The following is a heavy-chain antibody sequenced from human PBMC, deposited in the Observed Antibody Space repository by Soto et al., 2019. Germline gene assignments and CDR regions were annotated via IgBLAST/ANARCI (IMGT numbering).Heavy chain of an antibody. Sequence: QVQLQESGPGLVKPSGTLSLTCAVSSGSISSSNWWSWVRQPPGKGLEWIGEIYHRGSTNYNPSLKGRVTISVDKSKNQFSLKLSSVTAADTAVYYCARGHIVVVPAAIPDYYYYYYMDVWGKGTTVTVSS. D-gene: IGHD2-2*02. J-gene: IGHJ6*03. CDR2: IYHRGST. CDR3: ARGHIVVVPAAIPDYYYYYYMDV. V-gene: IGHV4-4*02. CDR1: SGSISSSNW.